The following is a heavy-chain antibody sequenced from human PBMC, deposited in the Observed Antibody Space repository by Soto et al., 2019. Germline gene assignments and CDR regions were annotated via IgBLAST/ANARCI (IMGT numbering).Heavy chain of an antibody. V-gene: IGHV3-30*18. CDR3: AKVGSSSWSVDY. D-gene: IGHD6-13*01. CDR2: ISYDGSNK. Sequence: QVQLVESGGGVVQPGRSLRLSCAASGFTFSSYGMHWVRQAPGKGLEWVAVISYDGSNKYYADSVKGRFTISRDNSKNTLYLQMNSLRAEDTAVYYCAKVGSSSWSVDYWGQGTLVTVSS. CDR1: GFTFSSYG. J-gene: IGHJ4*02.